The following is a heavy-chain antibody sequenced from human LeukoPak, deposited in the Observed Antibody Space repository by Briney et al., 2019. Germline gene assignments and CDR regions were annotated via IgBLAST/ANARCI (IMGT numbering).Heavy chain of an antibody. CDR3: ASLAAAGDNYFDY. V-gene: IGHV3-53*01. D-gene: IGHD6-13*01. CDR1: GFTVSSNY. Sequence: GGSLRLSCAASGFTVSSNYMSWVRQAPGKGLEWVSVIYSGGSTYYADSVKGRFTISRDNSKNTLYLQMNSLRAEDTAVYYCASLAAAGDNYFDYWGQGTLVTVSS. CDR2: IYSGGST. J-gene: IGHJ4*02.